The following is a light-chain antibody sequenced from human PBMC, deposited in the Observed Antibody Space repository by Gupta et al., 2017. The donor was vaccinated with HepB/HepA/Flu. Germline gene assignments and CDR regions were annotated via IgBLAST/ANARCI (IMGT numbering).Light chain of an antibody. Sequence: EILLTQSPATLSLSPGETATLSCRASQSVSGNLVWYQQKPGQAPRVLICGAATRATGIPARFSGSGFRTEFTLTISSLQAEDLGIYYCQQYRTWPTFGGGTKVEI. V-gene: IGKV3-15*01. CDR1: QSVSGN. CDR3: QQYRTWPT. J-gene: IGKJ4*01. CDR2: GAA.